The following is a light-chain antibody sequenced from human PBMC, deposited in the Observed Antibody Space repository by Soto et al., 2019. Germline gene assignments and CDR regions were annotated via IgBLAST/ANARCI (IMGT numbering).Light chain of an antibody. Sequence: EIVLTKSPGTLSLSLGERATLSCRASQSVSNNYLAWYQQKPGQAPRLLIYGTSSRATGIPDRFSGSGSGTDFTLTISRLEPEDFAVYYCQQYGNSPRYSFGQGTKLEIK. CDR3: QQYGNSPRYS. J-gene: IGKJ2*03. CDR2: GTS. V-gene: IGKV3-20*01. CDR1: QSVSNNY.